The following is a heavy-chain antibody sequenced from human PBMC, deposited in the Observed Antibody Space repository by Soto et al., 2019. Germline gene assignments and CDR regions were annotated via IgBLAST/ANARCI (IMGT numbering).Heavy chain of an antibody. J-gene: IGHJ5*02. CDR2: INSDGSST. Sequence: EVQLVESGGGLVQPGGSLRLSCAASGFTFSSYWMHWVRQAPGKGLVWVSRINSDGSSTSYADSVKGRFTISRDNAKNTLYLQMNSLRAEDTAVYYCARGGTMVRGVIGGGWFDPWGQGTLDTVSS. CDR3: ARGGTMVRGVIGGGWFDP. V-gene: IGHV3-74*01. CDR1: GFTFSSYW. D-gene: IGHD3-10*01.